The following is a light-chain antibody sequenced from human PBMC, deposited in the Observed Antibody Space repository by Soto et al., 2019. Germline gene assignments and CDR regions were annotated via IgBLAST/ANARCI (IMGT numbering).Light chain of an antibody. CDR1: TSDVGI. CDR3: CSFGGSGYV. V-gene: IGLV2-23*02. Sequence: QSVLTQPASVSGSPGQSITISCSGTTSDVGIVSWYQHHPGKAPKLMIHEVTKRPSGVSDRFSGSKSGNSASLTISGLQAEDEADYFCCSFGGSGYVLGTGTKVTVL. CDR2: EVT. J-gene: IGLJ1*01.